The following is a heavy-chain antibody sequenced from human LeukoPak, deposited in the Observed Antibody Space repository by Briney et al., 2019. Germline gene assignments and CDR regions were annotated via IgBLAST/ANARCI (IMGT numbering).Heavy chain of an antibody. CDR1: GSTLSRYW. D-gene: IGHD1-26*01. CDR2: INSDGSST. Sequence: GGSLRLSCAASGSTLSRYWMHWVRQAPGKGLVWVSRINSDGSSTSYADSVKGRFTISRDNAKNTLYLQMNSLRAEDTAVYYCARESSFSGSYTAGHYFDYWGQGTLVTVSS. J-gene: IGHJ4*02. CDR3: ARESSFSGSYTAGHYFDY. V-gene: IGHV3-74*01.